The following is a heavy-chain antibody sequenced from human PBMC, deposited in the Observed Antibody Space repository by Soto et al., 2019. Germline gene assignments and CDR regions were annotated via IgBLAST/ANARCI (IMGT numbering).Heavy chain of an antibody. CDR3: ARGRGEKSVDILTGSPGTFFDY. V-gene: IGHV4-34*01. Sequence: SETLALGRAVHDESSDRSGYYWGVIRQPPGKGLEWIGEINHSGSTNYNPSLKSRVTISVDTSKNQFSLKLSSVTAADTAVYYCARGRGEKSVDILTGSPGTFFDYWGQGTLVTV. J-gene: IGHJ4*02. CDR2: INHSGST. CDR1: DESSDRSGYY. D-gene: IGHD3-9*01.